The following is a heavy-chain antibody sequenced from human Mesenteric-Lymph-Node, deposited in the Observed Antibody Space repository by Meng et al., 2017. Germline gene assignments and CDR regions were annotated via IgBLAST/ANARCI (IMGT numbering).Heavy chain of an antibody. CDR1: GGSISSSY. J-gene: IGHJ4*02. D-gene: IGHD3-10*01. Sequence: VQMREAGPGLVNSAETLSLTCTVSGGSISSSYWSWIRQPPGKGLEWIGHIYYSGSTNYNPSLKSRVTISVDTSKNQFSLKLSSVTATDTAVYYCARQSGYFDYWGQGTLVTVSS. V-gene: IGHV4-59*08. CDR3: ARQSGYFDY. CDR2: IYYSGST.